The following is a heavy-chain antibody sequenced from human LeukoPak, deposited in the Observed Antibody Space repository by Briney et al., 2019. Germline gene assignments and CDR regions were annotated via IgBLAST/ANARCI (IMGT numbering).Heavy chain of an antibody. Sequence: ASVKVSCKASGGTFSSYAISWVRQAPGQGLEWMGRIIPIFGTANYAQKFQGRVTITTDESTSTAYMELSSLRSEDTAVYYCVGYFDWPSPPWRGQGTLVTVSS. CDR2: IIPIFGTA. CDR1: GGTFSSYA. V-gene: IGHV1-69*05. CDR3: VGYFDWPSPPW. D-gene: IGHD3-9*01. J-gene: IGHJ4*02.